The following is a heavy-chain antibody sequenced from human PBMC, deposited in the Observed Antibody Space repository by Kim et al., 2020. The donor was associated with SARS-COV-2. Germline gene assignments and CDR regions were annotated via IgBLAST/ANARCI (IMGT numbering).Heavy chain of an antibody. J-gene: IGHJ6*02. D-gene: IGHD1-26*01. CDR3: ARGVSGNYYYGMDV. V-gene: IGHV4-34*01. CDR2: INHSGST. CDR1: GGSFSGYY. Sequence: SETLSLTCAVYGGSFSGYYWSWIRQPPGKGLEWIGEINHSGSTNYNPSLKSRVTISVDTSKNQFSLKLSSVTAADTAVYYCARGVSGNYYYGMDVWGQG.